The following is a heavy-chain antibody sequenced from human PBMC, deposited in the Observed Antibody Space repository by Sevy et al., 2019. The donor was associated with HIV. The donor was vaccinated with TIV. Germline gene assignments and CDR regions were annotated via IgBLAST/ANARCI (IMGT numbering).Heavy chain of an antibody. J-gene: IGHJ4*02. CDR2: IKSQTEGGTT. Sequence: GESLKISCAASGFTFSNAWMSWVRQAPGKGLEWVGRIKSQTEGGTTDYAAPVKGRFTISRDESKDTLYLQMNTLKTEDTAVYYCTYYYDSSGYPDFDYWGQGTLVTVSS. V-gene: IGHV3-15*01. CDR3: TYYYDSSGYPDFDY. CDR1: GFTFSNAW. D-gene: IGHD3-22*01.